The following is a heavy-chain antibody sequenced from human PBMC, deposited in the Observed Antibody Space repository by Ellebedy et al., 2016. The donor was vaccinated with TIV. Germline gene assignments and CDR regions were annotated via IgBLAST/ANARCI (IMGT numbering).Heavy chain of an antibody. V-gene: IGHV4-34*01. J-gene: IGHJ4*02. CDR3: ARSGTYARSSLFDH. D-gene: IGHD1-26*01. CDR2: IDHRGTT. CDR1: GGSFTSHY. Sequence: MPSETLSLTCAVYGGSFTSHYRSWIRQSPGKGLEWLGEIDHRGTTTYNPSLEHRVIFSVDTSKNQFSLKVRSVTAADTAIYFCARSGTYARSSLFDHWGQGNLVTVSS.